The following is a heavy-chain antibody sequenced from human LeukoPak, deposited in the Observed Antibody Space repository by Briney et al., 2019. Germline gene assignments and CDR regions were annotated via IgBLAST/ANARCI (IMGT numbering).Heavy chain of an antibody. CDR1: GYTFTSYY. D-gene: IGHD1-1*01. V-gene: IGHV1-46*01. J-gene: IGHJ4*02. Sequence: ASVKVSCKASGYTFTSYYMHWVRQAPGQGLEWMGIINPSGGSTSYAQNFQGRVIMTRDTSTSTVYMDLSSLTSEDTAVYYCARAYNWNDKFDYWGQGTLVTVSS. CDR3: ARAYNWNDKFDY. CDR2: INPSGGST.